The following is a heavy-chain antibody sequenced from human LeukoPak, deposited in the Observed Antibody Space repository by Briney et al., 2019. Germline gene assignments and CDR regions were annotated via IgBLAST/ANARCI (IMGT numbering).Heavy chain of an antibody. V-gene: IGHV3-53*01. Sequence: GGSLRLSCAASGFTVSSNCMSWVRQAPGKGLEGVSVIYSDGSTYYADSVKGRFTISRDNAKNSLYLQMNSLRAEDTAVYYCARRYFDYWGQGTLVTVSS. J-gene: IGHJ4*02. CDR3: ARRYFDY. CDR2: IYSDGST. CDR1: GFTVSSNC.